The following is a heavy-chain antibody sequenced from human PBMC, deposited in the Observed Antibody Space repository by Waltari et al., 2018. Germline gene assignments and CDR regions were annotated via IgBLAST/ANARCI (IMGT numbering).Heavy chain of an antibody. CDR2: IYYSGST. CDR3: ASDSSSWYRGSSDYMEV. CDR1: GGSISSHY. D-gene: IGHD6-13*01. V-gene: IGHV4-59*11. Sequence: QVQLQESGPGLVKPSETLSLTCTVSGGSISSHYWSWIRQPPGKGLEWIGYIYYSGSTNDNPYIKRRVTRSVDPSKTQFSLKLSSVTAADTAVYYCASDSSSWYRGSSDYMEVWGKGTTVTVSS. J-gene: IGHJ6*03.